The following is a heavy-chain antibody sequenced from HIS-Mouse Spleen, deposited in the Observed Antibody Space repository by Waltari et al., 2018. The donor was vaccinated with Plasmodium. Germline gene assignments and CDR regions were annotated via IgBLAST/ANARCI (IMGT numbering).Heavy chain of an antibody. D-gene: IGHD6-19*01. J-gene: IGHJ4*02. V-gene: IGHV4-34*01. Sequence: QVQIQQWVAGLLKPSETLSLTCAVYGGSSSGHYWRWIRQPPGKGLEWIGEINNSGSTNYNPSLKSRVTISVDTSKNQFSLKLSSVTAADTAVYYCARGPGYSSGWYYFDYWGQGTLVTVSS. CDR1: GGSSSGHY. CDR3: ARGPGYSSGWYYFDY. CDR2: INNSGST.